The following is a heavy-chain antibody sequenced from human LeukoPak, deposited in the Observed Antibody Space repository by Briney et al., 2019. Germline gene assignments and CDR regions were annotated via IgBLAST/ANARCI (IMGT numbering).Heavy chain of an antibody. CDR1: GYTFTVYY. CDR3: ASGRIGYDFWSGYSSSYYYGMDV. J-gene: IGHJ6*02. D-gene: IGHD3-3*01. V-gene: IGHV1-2*02. CDR2: INPNSGGT. Sequence: GASVKVSCKASGYTFTVYYMHWVRQAPGQGLEWMGWINPNSGGTNYAQKFQGRVTMTRDTSISTAYMELSRLRSDDTAVYYCASGRIGYDFWSGYSSSYYYGMDVWGQGTTVTVSS.